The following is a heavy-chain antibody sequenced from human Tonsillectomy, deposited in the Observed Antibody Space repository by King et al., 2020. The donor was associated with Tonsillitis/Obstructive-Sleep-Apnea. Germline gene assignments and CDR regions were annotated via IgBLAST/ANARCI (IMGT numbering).Heavy chain of an antibody. CDR3: ARHESGTTELDY. Sequence: QLVQSGAEVKKAGESLKISCKGSGYSFTTHWICWVRQMPWKGLEWMGVIYPVYSVTRYSPSFQGQVTIPADKSISTAYLQWSSLKASDTAMYYCARHESGTTELDYWGQGTLVTVSS. V-gene: IGHV5-51*01. D-gene: IGHD1-1*01. J-gene: IGHJ4*02. CDR2: IYPVYSVT. CDR1: GYSFTTHW.